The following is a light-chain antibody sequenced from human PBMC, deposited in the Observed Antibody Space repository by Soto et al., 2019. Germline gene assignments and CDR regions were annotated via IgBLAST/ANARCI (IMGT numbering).Light chain of an antibody. CDR2: GAS. CDR1: QSVSSSY. CDR3: QQYGSSPPIT. Sequence: VLRQEPGNLSVSGGGIAPVSCRAIQSVSSSYLAWYQQKPGQAPRLLIYGASSRATGIPDRFSGSGSRKDFTLTIRRLEPEDCAVYSCQQYGSSPPITIGQGTRLEI. V-gene: IGKV3-20*01. J-gene: IGKJ5*01.